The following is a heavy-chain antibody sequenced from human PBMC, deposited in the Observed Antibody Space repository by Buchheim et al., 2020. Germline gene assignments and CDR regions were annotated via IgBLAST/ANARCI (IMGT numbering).Heavy chain of an antibody. CDR1: GFMFRSYG. V-gene: IGHV3-30*18. J-gene: IGHJ4*02. CDR2: ISYDGGNK. Sequence: QVQVVESGGGVVQPGGSLRLSCAASGFMFRSYGMRWVRQTPGKGLEWVAVISYDGGNKHYGDSVQGRFTISRDNSKNTLSLQMNNLREEDTAVYYCAKDSFPDYYDTSGHFDFWGQGT. CDR3: AKDSFPDYYDTSGHFDF. D-gene: IGHD3-22*01.